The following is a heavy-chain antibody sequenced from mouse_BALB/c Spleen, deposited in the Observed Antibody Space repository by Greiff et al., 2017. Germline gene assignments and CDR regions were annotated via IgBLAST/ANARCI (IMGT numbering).Heavy chain of an antibody. D-gene: IGHD1-1*01. Sequence: EVHLVESGGGLVQPGGSLRLSCATSGFTFTDYYMSWVRQPPGKALEWLGFIRNKANGYTTEYSASVKGRFTISRDNSQSILYLQMNTLRAEDSATYHCAYYGSSYGGYFDYWGQGTTLTVSS. CDR2: IRNKANGYTT. J-gene: IGHJ2*01. V-gene: IGHV7-3*02. CDR1: GFTFTDYY. CDR3: AYYGSSYGGYFDY.